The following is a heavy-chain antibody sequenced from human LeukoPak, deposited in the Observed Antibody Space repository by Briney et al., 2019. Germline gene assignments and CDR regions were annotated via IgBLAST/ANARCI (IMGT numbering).Heavy chain of an antibody. Sequence: GGSLRLSCAASGFTFSSYGMSWVRQAPGKGLEWVSGINWNGGSTGYADSVKGRFTISRDNAKNSLYLQMNSLRAEDTALYYCARDRNGGNTYYFDYWGQGTLVTVSS. CDR2: INWNGGST. J-gene: IGHJ4*02. CDR3: ARDRNGGNTYYFDY. CDR1: GFTFSSYG. D-gene: IGHD4-23*01. V-gene: IGHV3-20*04.